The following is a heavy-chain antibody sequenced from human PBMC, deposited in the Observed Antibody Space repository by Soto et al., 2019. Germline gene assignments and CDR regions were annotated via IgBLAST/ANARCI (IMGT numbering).Heavy chain of an antibody. CDR3: VGVPIAIEGGHYYYHHMGV. D-gene: IGHD2-21*01. Sequence: DVRLVESGGGLVQPGKSLRLACEVSEMTFSLFSMSWVRQVPGKRLEWVASIKEDGSEKSYVDSVKGRFTISRDNDQKSLSLEMNDLRAHYPFVYYCVGVPIAIEGGHYYYHHMGVRGKGTTVTVSS. CDR1: EMTFSLFS. CDR2: IKEDGSEK. J-gene: IGHJ6*03. V-gene: IGHV3-7*01.